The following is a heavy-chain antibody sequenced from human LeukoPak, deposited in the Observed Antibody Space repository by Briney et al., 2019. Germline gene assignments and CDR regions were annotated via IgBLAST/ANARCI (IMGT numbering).Heavy chain of an antibody. CDR1: GFTFSTYA. CDR3: TKDVEVFGYYFDS. V-gene: IGHV3-33*06. J-gene: IGHJ4*02. CDR2: IWYDGSNA. D-gene: IGHD3-10*01. Sequence: PGGSLRLSCAASGFTFSTYAMHWVRQAPGKGLEWVAVIWYDGSNAYYADSVKGRFSISRDNSKNTMDLQMNSLRADDTAVYYCTKDVEVFGYYFDSWGQGTLVTVSS.